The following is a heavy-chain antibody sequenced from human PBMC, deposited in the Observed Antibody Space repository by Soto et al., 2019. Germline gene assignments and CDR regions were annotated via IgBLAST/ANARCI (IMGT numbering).Heavy chain of an antibody. CDR1: GGSISSGGYY. CDR3: ARGYFYSSSSWFDP. D-gene: IGHD6-6*01. J-gene: IGHJ5*02. Sequence: LSLTCTVSGGSISSGGYYWSWIRQHPGKGLEWIGYIYYSGRTYYNPSLHSRVSIAVDTTENQFSLKLTSVTAADTSVYYCARGYFYSSSSWFDPWGRGTLVTVSS. CDR2: IYYSGRT. V-gene: IGHV4-31*03.